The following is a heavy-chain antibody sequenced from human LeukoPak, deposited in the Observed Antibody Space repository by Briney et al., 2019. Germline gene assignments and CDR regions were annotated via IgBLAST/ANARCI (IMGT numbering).Heavy chain of an antibody. D-gene: IGHD2-2*01. V-gene: IGHV3-30*18. CDR2: ISYDGSNK. Sequence: PGRSLRLSCAASGFTFSSYGMHWVRQAPGKGLEWVAVISYDGSNKYYADSVKGRFTISRDNSKNTLYLQMSSLRTEDTAVYYCVKGMVVVPTAPLDYWGQGTLVTVSS. J-gene: IGHJ4*02. CDR1: GFTFSSYG. CDR3: VKGMVVVPTAPLDY.